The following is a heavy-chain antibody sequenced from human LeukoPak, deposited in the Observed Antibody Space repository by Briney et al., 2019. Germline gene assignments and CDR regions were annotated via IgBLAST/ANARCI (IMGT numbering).Heavy chain of an antibody. CDR2: IYTGGGT. CDR3: ASRYTGSWYGY. D-gene: IGHD6-13*01. J-gene: IGHJ4*02. Sequence: PGGSLRLSCAASGFTFSNYAMSWVRQAPGRGLEWVSVIYTGGGTDYADSVKGRFTISRDNSNNTVYLQMNSLRAEDTAVYYCASRYTGSWYGYWGQGTLVTVSS. CDR1: GFTFSNYA. V-gene: IGHV3-53*01.